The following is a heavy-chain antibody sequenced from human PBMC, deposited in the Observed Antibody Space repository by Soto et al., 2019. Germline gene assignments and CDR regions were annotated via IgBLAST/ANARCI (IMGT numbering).Heavy chain of an antibody. CDR1: GFTFSSYW. CDR2: ISSDGSST. D-gene: IGHD3-16*01. Sequence: EVQLVESGGGLVQPGGSLRLSCAVSGFTFSSYWMHWVRQAPGKGLVWVSRISSDGSSTSYADSVKGRFTISRDNAKNTLYLQMNSLRAEDTAVYYCALGLQYIFDYWGQGTLVTVSS. J-gene: IGHJ4*02. V-gene: IGHV3-74*01. CDR3: ALGLQYIFDY.